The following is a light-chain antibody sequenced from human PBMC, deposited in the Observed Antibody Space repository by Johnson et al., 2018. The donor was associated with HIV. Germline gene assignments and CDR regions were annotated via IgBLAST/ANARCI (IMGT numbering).Light chain of an antibody. CDR1: SSNIGNNY. V-gene: IGLV1-51*02. CDR3: ATWDNSLTPFYV. CDR2: ENN. Sequence: QSVLTQPPSVSAAPGQKVTISCSGSSSNIGNNYVSWYQQLPGTAPKLLIYENNKRPSGIPDRFSGSKSGTSATLGITGLQTGDEADYYCATWDNSLTPFYVFGTGTKVTV. J-gene: IGLJ1*01.